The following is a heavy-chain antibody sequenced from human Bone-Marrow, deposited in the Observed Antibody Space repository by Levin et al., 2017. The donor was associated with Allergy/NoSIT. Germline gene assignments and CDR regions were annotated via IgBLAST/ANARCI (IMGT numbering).Heavy chain of an antibody. D-gene: IGHD3-9*01. J-gene: IGHJ4*02. CDR2: IYYSGST. CDR3: ARLSLTFYDILTGYYSPIGTFDY. CDR1: GGSIHSGDSY. Sequence: SQTLSLTCNVSGGSIHSGDSYWSWIRQPPGKGLEWIGYIYYSGSTYYNPSLKSRITISIDTSKSQFSLQLSSVTAADTAVYYCARLSLTFYDILTGYYSPIGTFDYWGQGTLVTVSS. V-gene: IGHV4-30-4*01.